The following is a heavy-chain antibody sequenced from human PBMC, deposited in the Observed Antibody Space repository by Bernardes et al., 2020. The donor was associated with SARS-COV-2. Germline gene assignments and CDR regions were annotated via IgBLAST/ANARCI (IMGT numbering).Heavy chain of an antibody. CDR1: GGTFSSYA. D-gene: IGHD2-15*01. CDR3: GTYCSGGDCFRHSYYYAVDV. Sequence: SVKVSCKTSGGTFSSYAISWVRQAPGHGLEWLGGIIPMFRTPNYAQKFQGRLTITADEATSTAYMELSSLRSDDTAVYYCGTYCSGGDCFRHSYYYAVDVWGQGTTVTVSS. V-gene: IGHV1-69*13. CDR2: IIPMFRTP. J-gene: IGHJ6*02.